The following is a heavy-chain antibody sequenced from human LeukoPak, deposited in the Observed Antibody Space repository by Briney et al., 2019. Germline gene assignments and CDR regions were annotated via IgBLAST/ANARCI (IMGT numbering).Heavy chain of an antibody. J-gene: IGHJ4*02. CDR1: GYSISSGYY. D-gene: IGHD4-11*01. V-gene: IGHV4-38-2*02. Sequence: SETLSLTCTVSGYSISSGYYWGWIRQPPGKGLEWIGSIYHSGSTYYNPSLKSRVTISVDTSKNQFSLKLSSVTAADTAVYYCARVPSYSTLYYFDYWGQGTLVTVSS. CDR2: IYHSGST. CDR3: ARVPSYSTLYYFDY.